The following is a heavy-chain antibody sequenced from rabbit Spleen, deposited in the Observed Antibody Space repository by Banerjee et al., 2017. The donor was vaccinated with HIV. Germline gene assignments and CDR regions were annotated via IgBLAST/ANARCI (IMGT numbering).Heavy chain of an antibody. J-gene: IGHJ4*01. CDR1: GFTLSSYY. D-gene: IGHD4-1*01. CDR2: IDPVFGIT. Sequence: QLTETGGGLVQPGGSLTLSCKASGFTLSSYYMNWVRQAPGKGLEWIGYIDPVFGITYYANWVNGRFSISRENAQNTVFLQMTSLTAADTATYFCARDLAGVIGWNFNLWGQGTLVTVS. CDR3: ARDLAGVIGWNFNL. V-gene: IGHV1S7*01.